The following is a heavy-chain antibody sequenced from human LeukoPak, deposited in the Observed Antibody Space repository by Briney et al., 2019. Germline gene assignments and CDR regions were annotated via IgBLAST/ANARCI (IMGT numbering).Heavy chain of an antibody. J-gene: IGHJ4*02. D-gene: IGHD4-23*01. CDR2: IYYSGST. V-gene: IGHV4-39*07. Sequence: SETLSLTCTVSGDSITSSTYYWGWIRQPLGKGLEWIGSIYYSGSTYYHPSLKSRVTLSVDTSKNQFSLKLNSVTAADTAVYYCARVNTYGGNSWLYYFDYWGQGTLVTVSS. CDR1: GDSITSSTYY. CDR3: ARVNTYGGNSWLYYFDY.